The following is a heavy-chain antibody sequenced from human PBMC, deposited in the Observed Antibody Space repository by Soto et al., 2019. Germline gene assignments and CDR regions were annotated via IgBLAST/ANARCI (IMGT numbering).Heavy chain of an antibody. CDR2: ITGSGGTT. CDR1: GFTFSSYA. V-gene: IGHV3-23*01. Sequence: VQLLESGGGLVQPGGSLRLSCAVSGFTFSSYAMSWVRQAPGKGLGWVSAITGSGGTTYYADSVKGRLTISRDNSKNTLYRQMNSLRAEDTAVYDCARELPAQTYYYDGMDVWGQGTTVTGSS. J-gene: IGHJ6*02. CDR3: ARELPAQTYYYDGMDV. D-gene: IGHD2-2*01.